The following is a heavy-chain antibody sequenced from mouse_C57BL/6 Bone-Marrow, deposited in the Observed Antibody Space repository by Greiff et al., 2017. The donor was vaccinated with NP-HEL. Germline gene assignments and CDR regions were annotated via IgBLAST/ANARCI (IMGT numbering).Heavy chain of an antibody. V-gene: IGHV1-69*01. D-gene: IGHD1-1*01. Sequence: QVQLQQSGAELVMPGASVKLSCKASGYTFTSYWMHWVKQRPGQGLEWIGEIDPSDSYTNYNQKFKGKSTLTVDKSSSTAYMQLSSLTSEDSAVYYCARDGYYGSSWGQGTSVTVSS. J-gene: IGHJ4*01. CDR2: IDPSDSYT. CDR3: ARDGYYGSS. CDR1: GYTFTSYW.